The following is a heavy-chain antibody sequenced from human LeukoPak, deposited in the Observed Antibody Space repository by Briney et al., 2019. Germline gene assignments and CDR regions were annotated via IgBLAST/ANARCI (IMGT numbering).Heavy chain of an antibody. Sequence: SETLSLTCTVSGASISSYYWSWIRQPPGKGLEWIGYIYYSGSTKYNPSLKSRVTISVDTSKNQFSLKVSSVTAEDTAVYYCASGPYPAAGTDHQFDYWGQGTLVTVSS. CDR3: ASGPYPAAGTDHQFDY. D-gene: IGHD6-13*01. J-gene: IGHJ4*02. CDR1: GASISSYY. CDR2: IYYSGST. V-gene: IGHV4-59*01.